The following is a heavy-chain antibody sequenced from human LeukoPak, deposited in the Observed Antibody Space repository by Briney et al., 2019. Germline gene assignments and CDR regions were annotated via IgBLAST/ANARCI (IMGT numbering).Heavy chain of an antibody. Sequence: PGGSLRLSCAASGFTFSDYYMSWIRQAPGKGLEWVSYISSSGSTIYYADSVKGRFTISRDNAKNSLYLQMNSLRAEDTAMYYCARANGYSSSWYFDYWGQGTLVTVSS. CDR3: ARANGYSSSWYFDY. J-gene: IGHJ4*02. V-gene: IGHV3-11*01. CDR1: GFTFSDYY. D-gene: IGHD6-13*01. CDR2: ISSSGSTI.